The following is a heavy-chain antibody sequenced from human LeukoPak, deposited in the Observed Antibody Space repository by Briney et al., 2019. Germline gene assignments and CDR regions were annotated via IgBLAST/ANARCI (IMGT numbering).Heavy chain of an antibody. CDR1: GGSISSSSYY. J-gene: IGHJ4*02. CDR3: ARDDFWSGYYDY. CDR2: IYYSGST. D-gene: IGHD3-3*01. Sequence: PSETLSLTCTVSGGSISSSSYYWGWIRQPPGKGLGWIGSIYYSGSTYYNPSLKSRVTISVDTSKNQFSLKLSSVTAADTAVYYCARDDFWSGYYDYWGQGTLVTVSS. V-gene: IGHV4-39*07.